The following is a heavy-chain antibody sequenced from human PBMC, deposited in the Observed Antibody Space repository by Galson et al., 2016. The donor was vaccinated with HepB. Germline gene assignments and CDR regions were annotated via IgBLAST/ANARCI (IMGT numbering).Heavy chain of an antibody. CDR2: ISYDGKSE. D-gene: IGHD6-19*01. CDR3: ARSSGWYGYFQH. Sequence: SLRLSCAASGFTFSTYGMHWVRQAPGKGLEWVALISYDGKSESYADSGKGRVTISRDNSKNTVYLQMNSLRAQDTAVYYCARSSGWYGYFQHWGQGTLVTVSS. J-gene: IGHJ1*01. V-gene: IGHV3-30*03. CDR1: GFTFSTYG.